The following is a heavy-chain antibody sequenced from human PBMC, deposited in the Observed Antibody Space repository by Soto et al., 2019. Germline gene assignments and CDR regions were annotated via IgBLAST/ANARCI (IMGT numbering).Heavy chain of an antibody. D-gene: IGHD2-21*02. V-gene: IGHV1-46*01. CDR1: GDTFTDYY. J-gene: IGHJ4*02. CDR2: VNPSGGHT. CDR3: ARGGHVVVVTAALDY. Sequence: QVQLMQSGAEVKKPGASVKVSCKASGDTFTDYYIHWVRHAPGQGLEWMRTVNPSGGHTTYAQHFLGRVTMTRDTSTSTLYMELTSLTSDDTAIYYCARGGHVVVVTAALDYWGQGTLVTVSS.